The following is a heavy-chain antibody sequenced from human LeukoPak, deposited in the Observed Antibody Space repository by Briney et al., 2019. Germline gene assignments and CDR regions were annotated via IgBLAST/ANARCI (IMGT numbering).Heavy chain of an antibody. CDR3: ARDPQTYYYDSSGPAQAFDI. CDR2: ISAYNGNT. Sequence: GASVKVSCKASGYTFTSYGISWVRQAPGQGLEWMGWISAYNGNTNYAQKFQGRVTITTDESTSTAYMELSSLRSEDTAVYYCARDPQTYYYDSSGPAQAFDIWGQGTMVTVSS. V-gene: IGHV1-18*01. D-gene: IGHD3-22*01. CDR1: GYTFTSYG. J-gene: IGHJ3*02.